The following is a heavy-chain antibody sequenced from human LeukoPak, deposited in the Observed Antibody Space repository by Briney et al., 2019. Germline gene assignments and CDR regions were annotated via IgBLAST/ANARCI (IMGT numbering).Heavy chain of an antibody. CDR3: AKGKLYYYDSSGHDY. Sequence: PGGSLRLSCAASGFTFSSYGMPWVRQAPGKGLEWVAVISYDGSNKYYADSVKGRFTISRDNSKNTLYLQMNSLRAEDTAVYYCAKGKLYYYDSSGHDYWGQGTLVTVSS. V-gene: IGHV3-30*18. CDR2: ISYDGSNK. CDR1: GFTFSSYG. D-gene: IGHD3-22*01. J-gene: IGHJ4*02.